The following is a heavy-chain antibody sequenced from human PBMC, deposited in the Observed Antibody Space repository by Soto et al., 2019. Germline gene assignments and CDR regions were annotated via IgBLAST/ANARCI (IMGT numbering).Heavy chain of an antibody. V-gene: IGHV3-33*01. J-gene: IGHJ4*02. CDR1: GFTFSSYG. D-gene: IGHD6-13*01. CDR2: IWYDGSYK. CDR3: ARGQQLSQCYFDF. Sequence: QVQLVESGGGVVQPGRSLRLSCAASGFTFSSYGMHWVRQAPGKGLEWVALIWYDGSYKYYADSVKGRFTISRDNSKNTLYLQMDSLRADDTAMYYCARGQQLSQCYFDFWGEGTLITVSS.